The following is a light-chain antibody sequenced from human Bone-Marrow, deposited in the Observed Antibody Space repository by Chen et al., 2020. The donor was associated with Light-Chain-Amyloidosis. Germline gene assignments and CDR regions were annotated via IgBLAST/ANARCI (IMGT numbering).Light chain of an antibody. V-gene: IGLV3-25*03. CDR1: DLPTKY. CDR2: RDT. CDR3: QSADSSGTYEVI. Sequence: SYELPQPPSVSVSPGQTARITCSGDDLPTKYAYWYQQKPGQAPVLVIHRDTERPSGISERFSGSSSGTTATLAIGGVQGEDEADYHCQSADSSGTYEVIFGGGTKLTVL. J-gene: IGLJ2*01.